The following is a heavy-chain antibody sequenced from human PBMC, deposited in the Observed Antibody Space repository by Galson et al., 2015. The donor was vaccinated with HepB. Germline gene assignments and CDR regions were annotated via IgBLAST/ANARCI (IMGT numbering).Heavy chain of an antibody. Sequence: SLRLSCAASGFTFSSYAMHWVRQAPGKGLEWVAVISYDGSNKYYADSVKGRFTISRDNSKNTLYLQMNSLRAEDTAVYYCARAPGVCGSCYVGVDYWGQGTLVTVSS. CDR2: ISYDGSNK. J-gene: IGHJ4*02. CDR3: ARAPGVCGSCYVGVDY. V-gene: IGHV3-30-3*01. D-gene: IGHD2-15*01. CDR1: GFTFSSYA.